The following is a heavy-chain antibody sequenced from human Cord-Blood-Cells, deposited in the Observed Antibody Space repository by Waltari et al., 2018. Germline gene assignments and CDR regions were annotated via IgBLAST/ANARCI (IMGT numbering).Heavy chain of an antibody. J-gene: IGHJ6*02. CDR1: GYTFTGYY. Sequence: QVQLVQSGAEVKKPGASVKVSCKASGYTFTGYYMHWLRQAPGQGLEWMGWISPNSGGTNYAQKFQGRVTMTRDTSISTAYMELSRLRSDDTAVYYCASTGGSSRYYYGMDVWGQGTTVTVSS. CDR3: ASTGGSSRYYYGMDV. V-gene: IGHV1-2*02. D-gene: IGHD3-16*01. CDR2: ISPNSGGT.